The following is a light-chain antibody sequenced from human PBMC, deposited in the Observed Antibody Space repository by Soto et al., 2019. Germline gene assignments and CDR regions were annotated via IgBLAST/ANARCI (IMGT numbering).Light chain of an antibody. V-gene: IGLV4-69*01. J-gene: IGLJ3*02. CDR1: SGYSTYA. Sequence: QSVLTQSPSASASLGASVKLTCTLSSGYSTYAIAWHQQQSEKGPRFLMKINYDGTHSKGDGFFDRFSGSSSGAERHLTISSPQSEDEADYYCQSLGTGIQVFGGGTKLTV. CDR3: QSLGTGIQV. CDR2: INYDGTH.